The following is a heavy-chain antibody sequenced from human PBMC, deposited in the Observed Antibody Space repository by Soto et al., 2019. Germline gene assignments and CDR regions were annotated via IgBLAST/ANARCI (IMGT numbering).Heavy chain of an antibody. D-gene: IGHD3-3*01. Sequence: KPSETLSLTCKVSGGSMLGYSWSWIRQTPGEGLEWIGYVSHSGRTDYSPSLKNRVTISLDMSKNHFALHVNSVDPADTAVYYCARVAMENYHDMWSGSTSSALDVWGQGTTVTVSS. J-gene: IGHJ6*02. CDR1: GGSMLGYS. CDR3: ARVAMENYHDMWSGSTSSALDV. V-gene: IGHV4-59*13. CDR2: VSHSGRT.